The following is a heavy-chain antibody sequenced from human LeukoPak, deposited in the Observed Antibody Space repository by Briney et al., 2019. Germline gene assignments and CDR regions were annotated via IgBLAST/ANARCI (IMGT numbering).Heavy chain of an antibody. J-gene: IGHJ5*02. CDR1: GYTFTSYY. Sequence: ASVKVSCKASGYTFTSYYMHWVRQAPGQGLEWMGIINPSGGSTSYAQKFQGRVTMTRDMSTSTVYMELSSLRSEDTAVYYCARDHRGITIFGVVIENWFDPWGQGILVTVSS. D-gene: IGHD3-3*01. V-gene: IGHV1-46*01. CDR3: ARDHRGITIFGVVIENWFDP. CDR2: INPSGGST.